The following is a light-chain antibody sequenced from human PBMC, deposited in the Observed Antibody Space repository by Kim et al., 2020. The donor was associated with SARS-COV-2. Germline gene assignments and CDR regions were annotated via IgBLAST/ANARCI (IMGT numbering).Light chain of an antibody. Sequence: SAGDRATITCRASHYSSNSLAWYQQKPGTAPKLLVYIASTWQSGVPSRFSGSGSGTDFTLTIGSLESEDFAIYFCQQHYSYPLTFGGGTKVDIK. V-gene: IGKV1-8*01. J-gene: IGKJ4*01. CDR2: IAS. CDR1: HYSSNS. CDR3: QQHYSYPLT.